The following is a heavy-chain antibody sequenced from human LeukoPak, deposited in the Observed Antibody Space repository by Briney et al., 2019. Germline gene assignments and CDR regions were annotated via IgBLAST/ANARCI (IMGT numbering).Heavy chain of an antibody. V-gene: IGHV1-18*01. D-gene: IGHD4-23*01. CDR3: ARGVPFNTLTNYYGGSHIADY. CDR1: GYTFTSYG. Sequence: SVKFSCKASGYTFTSYGISRVRQAPGQKLERIGWISAYIGNTNYAQKLQSRVTMTTDTSTSTAYMELRSLRSDDTAVYYCARGVPFNTLTNYYGGSHIADYWGQGTLVTVSS. CDR2: ISAYIGNT. J-gene: IGHJ4*02.